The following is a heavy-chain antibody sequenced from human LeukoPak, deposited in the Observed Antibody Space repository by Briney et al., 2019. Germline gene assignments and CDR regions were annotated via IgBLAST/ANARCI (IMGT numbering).Heavy chain of an antibody. CDR1: GFTFSNHW. J-gene: IGHJ4*02. CDR3: ARVAGTYYYDSSGYYPDY. CDR2: IKQDGSQK. D-gene: IGHD3-22*01. Sequence: GGSLTLSCAASGFTFSNHWMSWVRQAPGKGLEWVANIKQDGSQKYYVDSVKGRFTISRDNPKNSLYLQMNSLRAEDTAVYYCARVAGTYYYDSSGYYPDYWGQGTLVTVSP. V-gene: IGHV3-7*03.